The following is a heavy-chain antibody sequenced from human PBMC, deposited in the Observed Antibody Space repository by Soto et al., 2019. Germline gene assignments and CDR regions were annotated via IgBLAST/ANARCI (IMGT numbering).Heavy chain of an antibody. Sequence: SQTLSLTCAVYGGSFSGYYWSWIRQPPGKGLEWIGEINHSGSTNYNPSLKSRVTISVDTSKNQFSLKLSSVTAADTAVYYCARGDYPPDIVVVVAAFKYGMDVWGQGTTVTVSS. CDR2: INHSGST. D-gene: IGHD2-15*01. CDR1: GGSFSGYY. CDR3: ARGDYPPDIVVVVAAFKYGMDV. V-gene: IGHV4-34*01. J-gene: IGHJ6*02.